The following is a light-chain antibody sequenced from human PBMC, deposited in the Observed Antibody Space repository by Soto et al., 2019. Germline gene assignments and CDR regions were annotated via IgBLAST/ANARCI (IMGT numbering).Light chain of an antibody. J-gene: IGKJ4*01. CDR3: QQYGSSPPVT. CDR1: QSVSSSY. Sequence: EIVWTQSPGTLSLSPGKGATLSCRASQSVSSSYLAWYQQKPCQAPRLLIFGASSRATGIPDRFSGSVSGTDFTLTIRRLEPEDFAVYYCQQYGSSPPVTFGGGTKVDIK. CDR2: GAS. V-gene: IGKV3-20*01.